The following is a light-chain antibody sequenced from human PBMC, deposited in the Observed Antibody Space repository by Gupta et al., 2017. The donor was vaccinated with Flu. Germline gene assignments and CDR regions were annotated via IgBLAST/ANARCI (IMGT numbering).Light chain of an antibody. CDR3: GTWDNSLSAWV. CDR1: SSDIENNY. Sequence: SSDIENNYVACYQHLPGTAPNLIIYESEKPPPGIPDRLSCSNSGTSATVGLTGVQTGAKADSYCGTWDNSLSAWVFGGGTKLTVL. CDR2: ESE. J-gene: IGLJ3*02. V-gene: IGLV1-51*02.